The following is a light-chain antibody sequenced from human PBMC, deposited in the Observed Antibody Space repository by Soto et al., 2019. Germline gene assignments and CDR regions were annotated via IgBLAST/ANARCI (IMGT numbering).Light chain of an antibody. J-gene: IGKJ4*01. Sequence: EIVLTQSPGTLSLSPGERATLSCMASQSVSTSYLAWYLQKPGQAPRLLIYGASNRATGIPDRFSGSGSGADFTLTISILEPEDFAVYYCQQYGSVTLTFVGGTKVEIK. CDR3: QQYGSVTLT. CDR2: GAS. CDR1: QSVSTSY. V-gene: IGKV3-20*01.